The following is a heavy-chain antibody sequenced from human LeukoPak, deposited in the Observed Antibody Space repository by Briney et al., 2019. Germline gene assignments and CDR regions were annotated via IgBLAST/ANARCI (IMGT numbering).Heavy chain of an antibody. CDR1: GFTFSDYY. J-gene: IGHJ6*03. V-gene: IGHV3-23*01. CDR3: AKESTYDFWSGYYNYYMDV. CDR2: IGGSGANT. D-gene: IGHD3-3*01. Sequence: PGGSLRLSCAASGFTFSDYYMSWIRQAPGKGLEWVSAIGGSGANTYYADSAKGRFTISGDTSKNTLYLQMNNLRAEDTAVYYCAKESTYDFWSGYYNYYMDVWGKGTTVTVSS.